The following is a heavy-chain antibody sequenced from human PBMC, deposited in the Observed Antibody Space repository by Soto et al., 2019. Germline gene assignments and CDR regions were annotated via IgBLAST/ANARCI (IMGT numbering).Heavy chain of an antibody. V-gene: IGHV3-33*01. Sequence: QVQLVESGGGVVQPGRSLRLSCAASGFTFSSYGMHWVRQAPGKGLEWVALIWYDGSNKYYADSVKGRFTISRDNSKNTLYLQINSLRAEDTAVYYCARDQGAYAENFQHWGQGTLVTVSS. J-gene: IGHJ1*01. CDR2: IWYDGSNK. CDR1: GFTFSSYG. CDR3: ARDQGAYAENFQH. D-gene: IGHD1-26*01.